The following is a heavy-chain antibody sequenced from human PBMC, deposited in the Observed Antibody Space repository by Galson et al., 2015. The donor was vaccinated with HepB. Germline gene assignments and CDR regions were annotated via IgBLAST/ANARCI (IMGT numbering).Heavy chain of an antibody. D-gene: IGHD5-18*01. CDR2: INPNSGGT. V-gene: IGHV1-2*02. J-gene: IGHJ4*02. CDR3: AIPRGYGYGYYFDY. Sequence: SVKVSCKASGYTFTGYYMHWVRQAPGQGLEWMGWINPNSGGTNYAQKFQGRVTMTRDTSISTAYMELSRLRSDDTAVYYCAIPRGYGYGYYFDYWGQGTLVTVSS. CDR1: GYTFTGYY.